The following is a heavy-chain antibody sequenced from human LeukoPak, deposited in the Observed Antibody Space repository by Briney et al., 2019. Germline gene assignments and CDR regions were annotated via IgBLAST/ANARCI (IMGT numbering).Heavy chain of an antibody. CDR2: INWNGGST. J-gene: IGHJ4*02. Sequence: GGSLRLSCVVSGFTFEDYGMSWVRQAPGKGLEWVSGINWNGGSTGYADSVKGRFTISRDNAKNSLYLQMNSLRAEDTAVYYCAKDLHYGSADYWGQGTLVTVSS. CDR1: GFTFEDYG. D-gene: IGHD3-10*01. CDR3: AKDLHYGSADY. V-gene: IGHV3-20*04.